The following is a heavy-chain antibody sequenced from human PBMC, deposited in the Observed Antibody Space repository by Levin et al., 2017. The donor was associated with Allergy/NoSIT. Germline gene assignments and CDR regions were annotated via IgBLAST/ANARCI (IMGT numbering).Heavy chain of an antibody. CDR3: ARGRQDIVLITHVFDY. Sequence: GGSLRLSCAASGFTFSSYSMNWVRQAPGKGLEWVSSISSSSSYIYYADSVKGRFTISRDNAKNSLYLQMNSLRAEDTAVYYCARGRQDIVLITHVFDYWGQGTLVTVSS. CDR1: GFTFSSYS. J-gene: IGHJ4*02. V-gene: IGHV3-21*01. D-gene: IGHD2-8*01. CDR2: ISSSSSYI.